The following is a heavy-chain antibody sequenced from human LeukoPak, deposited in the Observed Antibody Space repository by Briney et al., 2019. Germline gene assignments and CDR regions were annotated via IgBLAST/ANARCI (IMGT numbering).Heavy chain of an antibody. Sequence: PGTSLRLSCAASGFTFSSYSMNWVRQAPGKGLEWVAYISRSSSSKHYADSVKGRFTISRDNAKNSLYLQMSSLRDEDTAVYYCVREDPSEYGSIDYWGQGTLVTVSS. V-gene: IGHV3-48*02. D-gene: IGHD3-10*01. CDR3: VREDPSEYGSIDY. J-gene: IGHJ4*02. CDR1: GFTFSSYS. CDR2: ISRSSSSK.